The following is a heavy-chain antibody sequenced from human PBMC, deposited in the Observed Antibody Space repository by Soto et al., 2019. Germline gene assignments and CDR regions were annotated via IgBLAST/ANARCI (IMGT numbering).Heavy chain of an antibody. CDR3: AHRPSYCSGGSCYSGFDY. CDR1: GLSLSTSGVG. V-gene: IGHV2-5*02. D-gene: IGHD2-15*01. J-gene: IGHJ4*02. CDR2: IYWDDDK. Sequence: SGPTLVNPTQTLTLTCTFSGLSLSTSGVGVGWIRQPPGKALEWLALIYWDDDKRYSPSLKSRLTITKDTSKNQVVLTMTNMDPVDTATYYCAHRPSYCSGGSCYSGFDYWGQGTLVTVSS.